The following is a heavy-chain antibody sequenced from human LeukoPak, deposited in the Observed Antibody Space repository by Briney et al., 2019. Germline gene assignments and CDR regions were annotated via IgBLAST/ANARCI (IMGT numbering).Heavy chain of an antibody. CDR3: SRDGGPGSYSTFDI. V-gene: IGHV3-72*01. Sequence: GALRLSCAASGFTFSDYIMDWFRQAPGKGLEWVGRIRRGANSYTTEYAASVKGTFTISRDDSKNSLYLHMNSLKAEDTALYHCSRDGGPGSYSTFDICGQGTVVTVSS. D-gene: IGHD3-10*01. CDR2: IRRGANSYTT. J-gene: IGHJ3*02. CDR1: GFTFSDYI.